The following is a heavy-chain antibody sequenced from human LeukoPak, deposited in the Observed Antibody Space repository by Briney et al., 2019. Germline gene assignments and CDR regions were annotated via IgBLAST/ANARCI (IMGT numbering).Heavy chain of an antibody. V-gene: IGHV3-11*05. CDR2: ISSSSSYT. J-gene: IGHJ4*02. CDR1: GFTFSDYY. D-gene: IGHD6-13*01. Sequence: GGSLRLSCAASGFTFSDYYMSWIRQAPGKGLEWVSYISSSSSYTNYADSVKGRFTISRDNAKNSLYLQMNSLRAEDTAVYYCARETGQQLVRLDYRGQGTLVTVSS. CDR3: ARETGQQLVRLDY.